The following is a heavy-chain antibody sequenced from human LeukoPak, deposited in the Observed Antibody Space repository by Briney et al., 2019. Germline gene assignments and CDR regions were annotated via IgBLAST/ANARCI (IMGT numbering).Heavy chain of an antibody. J-gene: IGHJ5*02. D-gene: IGHD6-13*01. CDR2: INAGNGNT. Sequence: ASVNVSCKASGYTFTSYAMHWVRQAPGQGLEWMGGINAGNGNTKYSQKFQGRVTITRDTSASTAYMELSSLRSEDTAVYYCARCRIAAAGPKPYNWFDPWGQGTLVTVSS. CDR1: GYTFTSYA. CDR3: ARCRIAAAGPKPYNWFDP. V-gene: IGHV1-3*01.